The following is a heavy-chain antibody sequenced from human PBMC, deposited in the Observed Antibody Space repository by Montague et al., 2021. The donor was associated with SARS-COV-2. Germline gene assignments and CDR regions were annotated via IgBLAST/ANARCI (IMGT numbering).Heavy chain of an antibody. J-gene: IGHJ6*02. CDR3: ARAAGGNYYYGMDV. Sequence: SLRLSCAASGFTFSSYAMHWVRQAPGKGLEWVAVISYDGSNKYYADSVKGRFTISRDNSKNTLYLQMNSLRAEDTAVYYCARAAGGNYYYGMDVWGQGTTVTVSS. V-gene: IGHV3-30*04. CDR2: ISYDGSNK. CDR1: GFTFSSYA.